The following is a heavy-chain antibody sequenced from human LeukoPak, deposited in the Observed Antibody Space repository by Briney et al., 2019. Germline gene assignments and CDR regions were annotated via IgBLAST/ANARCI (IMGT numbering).Heavy chain of an antibody. V-gene: IGHV1-3*01. CDR2: INAGNGNT. Sequence: ASVKVSCTASGYTFTSYAMHWVRQAPGQRLEWMGWINAGNGNTKYSQKFQGRVTITRDTSASTAYMDLSSLTSEDTAVYYCAKYSSAWYWEYWGQGTLVTVSS. CDR3: AKYSSAWYWEY. J-gene: IGHJ4*02. D-gene: IGHD6-13*01. CDR1: GYTFTSYA.